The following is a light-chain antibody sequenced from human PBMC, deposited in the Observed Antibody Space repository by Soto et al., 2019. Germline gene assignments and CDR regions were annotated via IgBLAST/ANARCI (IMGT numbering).Light chain of an antibody. CDR2: GAS. J-gene: IGKJ1*01. V-gene: IGKV3-20*01. Sequence: EIVLTQSPGTLSLSPGERATLSCRASQSVSSSYLAWYQQKPGQAPRLLIYGASSRATGIPDRFSGGWSGTDFALTISRLEHEDFAVYYCQQSLAFGQGTNVEIK. CDR1: QSVSSSY. CDR3: QQSLA.